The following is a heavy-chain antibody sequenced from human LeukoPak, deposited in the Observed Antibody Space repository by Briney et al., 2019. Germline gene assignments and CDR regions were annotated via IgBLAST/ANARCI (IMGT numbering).Heavy chain of an antibody. CDR3: ARVPRSSGWTYFGY. D-gene: IGHD6-19*01. Sequence: GGSLRLSRAASLFTASSNYISWVRQAPGQGLEWVSVIYSGGSKYYADSVKGRFTISRDNSKNTLYLQMNSLRAEDTAVYYCARVPRSSGWTYFGYWGQGTLVSVSS. CDR2: IYSGGSK. V-gene: IGHV3-66*01. CDR1: LFTASSNY. J-gene: IGHJ4*02.